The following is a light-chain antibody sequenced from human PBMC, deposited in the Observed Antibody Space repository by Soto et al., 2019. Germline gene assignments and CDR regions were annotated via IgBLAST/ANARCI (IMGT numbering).Light chain of an antibody. V-gene: IGKV1-5*03. CDR1: QSISSW. CDR2: KAS. CDR3: QQYNSHPLT. Sequence: DIQLTQFPSALFAYVEDRVTITCRASQSISSWLAWYQQKPGKAPKLLIYKASSLESGVPSRVSGSGSGTEFTLTISSLQPDDFATSYCQQYNSHPLTFGGGTKVDIK. J-gene: IGKJ4*01.